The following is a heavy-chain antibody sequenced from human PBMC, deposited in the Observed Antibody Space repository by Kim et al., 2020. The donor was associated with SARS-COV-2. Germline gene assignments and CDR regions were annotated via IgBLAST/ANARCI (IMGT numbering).Heavy chain of an antibody. CDR3: ARLNSRGSKYYYDSSGSA. CDR1: GGSISSSSYY. V-gene: IGHV4-39*01. Sequence: SETLSLTCTVSGGSISSSSYYWGWIRQPPGKGLEWIGSIYYSGSTYYNPSLKSRVTISVDTSKNQFSLKLSSVTAADTAVYYCARLNSRGSKYYYDSSGSAWGQGTLVTVSS. J-gene: IGHJ5*02. D-gene: IGHD3-22*01. CDR2: IYYSGST.